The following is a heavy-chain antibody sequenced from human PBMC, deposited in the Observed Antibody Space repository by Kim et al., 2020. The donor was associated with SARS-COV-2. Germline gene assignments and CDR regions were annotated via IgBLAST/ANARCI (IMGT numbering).Heavy chain of an antibody. CDR2: ISSSSSYI. V-gene: IGHV3-21*01. J-gene: IGHJ4*02. D-gene: IGHD2-15*01. CDR1: GFTFSSYS. CDR3: ARGGIGYCSGGSCYEFDY. Sequence: GGSLRLSCAASGFTFSSYSMNWVRQAPGKGLEWVSSISSSSSYIYYADSVKGRFTISRDNAKNSLYLQMNSLRAEDTAVYYCARGGIGYCSGGSCYEFDYWGQGTLVTVSS.